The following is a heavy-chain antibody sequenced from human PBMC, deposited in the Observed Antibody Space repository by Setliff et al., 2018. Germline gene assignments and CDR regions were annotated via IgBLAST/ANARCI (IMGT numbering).Heavy chain of an antibody. CDR1: GGSISSYY. V-gene: IGHV4-4*08. J-gene: IGHJ6*03. D-gene: IGHD3-3*01. CDR2: IYTSGET. CDR3: ARTSYELCGYYGNRCNHHMDV. Sequence: PSETLSLTCTVSGGSISSYYWSWIRQPPGKGLEWIGYIYTSGETFHNPSLKSRVSIFVDTSQNQFFLRLNSLTAADTAVYYCARTSYELCGYYGNRCNHHMDVWGKGSPVTVSS.